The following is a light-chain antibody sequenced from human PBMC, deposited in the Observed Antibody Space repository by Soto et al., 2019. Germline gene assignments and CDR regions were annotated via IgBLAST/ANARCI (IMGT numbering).Light chain of an antibody. V-gene: IGKV3-15*01. CDR2: GAS. J-gene: IGKJ2*01. Sequence: EIVMTQSPATLSVYPGERATLSCRASQSVSSNLAWYQQKPGQAPRPLIYGASTRATGIPARFSGSASGTEFTLTISSLQSKDFAVYYCQQYNNWPRTFGQGTKLQIK. CDR1: QSVSSN. CDR3: QQYNNWPRT.